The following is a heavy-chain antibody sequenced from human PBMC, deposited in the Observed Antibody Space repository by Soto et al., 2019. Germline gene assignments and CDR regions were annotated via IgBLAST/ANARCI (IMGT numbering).Heavy chain of an antibody. V-gene: IGHV5-51*01. CDR3: ASQGIQQRAGGYYYGMDV. J-gene: IGHJ6*02. CDR1: GYSFTSYW. CDR2: IYPGDSDT. Sequence: GESLQISCKGSGYSFTSYWIGWVRQMPGKGLEWMGIIYPGDSDTRYSPSFQGQVTISADKSISTAYLQWSSLKASDTAMYYCASQGIQQRAGGYYYGMDVWGQGTTVTVSS. D-gene: IGHD5-18*01.